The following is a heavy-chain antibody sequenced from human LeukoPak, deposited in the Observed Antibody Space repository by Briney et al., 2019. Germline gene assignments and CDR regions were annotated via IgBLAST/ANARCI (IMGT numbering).Heavy chain of an antibody. V-gene: IGHV4-59*08. CDR2: IYYVGST. CDR1: GGSISSYY. Sequence: PSETLSLTCTVSGGSISSYYWSWIRQPPGKGLEWIGYIYYVGSTNYNPSLKSRVTISVDTSKNQFSLKLSSVTAADTAVYYCARLKPSTGGFDIWGQGTMVTVSS. CDR3: ARLKPSTGGFDI. J-gene: IGHJ3*02. D-gene: IGHD2-8*02.